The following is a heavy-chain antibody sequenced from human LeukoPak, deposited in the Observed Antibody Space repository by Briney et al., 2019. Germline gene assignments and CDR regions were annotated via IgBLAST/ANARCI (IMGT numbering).Heavy chain of an antibody. CDR3: ARGGDIAASRSFRDWFDP. Sequence: GGSLRLSCAASGFTFSSYSMNWVRQAPGKGLEGGSSISSRSSYRYYADSVKGRFTIPRDNPKNSLYLQMNSLRDEATAVYYCARGGDIAASRSFRDWFDPWGKGTLVTVSS. D-gene: IGHD6-6*01. CDR2: ISSRSSYR. J-gene: IGHJ5*02. CDR1: GFTFSSYS. V-gene: IGHV3-21*04.